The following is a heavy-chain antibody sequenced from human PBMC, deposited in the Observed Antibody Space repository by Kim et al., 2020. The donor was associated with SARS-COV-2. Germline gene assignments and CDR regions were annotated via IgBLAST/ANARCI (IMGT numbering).Heavy chain of an antibody. Sequence: SETLSLTCTVSGGSISSGDYYWSWIRQPPGKGLEWIGYIYYSGSTYYNPSLKSRVTISVDTSKNQFSLKLSSVTAADTAVYYCARGAPEGYCSSTSCYEGAWFDPWGQGTLVTVSS. V-gene: IGHV4-30-4*01. J-gene: IGHJ5*02. CDR2: IYYSGST. D-gene: IGHD2-2*01. CDR3: ARGAPEGYCSSTSCYEGAWFDP. CDR1: GGSISSGDYY.